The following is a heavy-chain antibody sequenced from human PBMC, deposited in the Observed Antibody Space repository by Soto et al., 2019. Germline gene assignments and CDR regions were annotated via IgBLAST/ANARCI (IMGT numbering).Heavy chain of an antibody. CDR1: GFTFSNAW. Sequence: GGSLRLSCAASGFTFSNAWMSWVRQAPGKWLELVGRIKSKTDGGTTDYAAPVKGRFTNSRDDSKNTLYLQMNSLTTEDTGVYYCTTFPRGSSWRGDALDIWGQGTRGTVSS. J-gene: IGHJ3*02. V-gene: IGHV3-15*01. D-gene: IGHD3-10*01. CDR2: IKSKTDGGTT. CDR3: TTFPRGSSWRGDALDI.